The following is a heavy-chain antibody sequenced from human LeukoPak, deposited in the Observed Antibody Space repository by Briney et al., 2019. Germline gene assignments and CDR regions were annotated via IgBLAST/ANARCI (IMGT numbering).Heavy chain of an antibody. D-gene: IGHD5-18*01. J-gene: IGHJ3*02. V-gene: IGHV4-59*01. CDR1: GGSISSYY. Sequence: LTCTVXGGSISSYYXSWIRQPPGKGLEWIGYIYYSGSTNYNPSLKRGVTISVDTSKNQFSLKLSSVTAADTAVYYCARGYSYAFDIWGQGTMVTVSS. CDR2: IYYSGST. CDR3: ARGYSYAFDI.